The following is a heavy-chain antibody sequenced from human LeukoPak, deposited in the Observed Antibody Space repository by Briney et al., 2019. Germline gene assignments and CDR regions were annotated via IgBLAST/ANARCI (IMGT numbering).Heavy chain of an antibody. CDR3: AKQRPYYYGSGSYRAFDI. D-gene: IGHD3-10*01. Sequence: GESLEISCQASGSSFTTYWIGWVRQLPGKGLEWMGIIYPADSTAHYSPSFQGQVTISVDKSINTAYLQWSRLKASDTAMYYCAKQRPYYYGSGSYRAFDIWGQGTMVTVSS. V-gene: IGHV5-51*01. J-gene: IGHJ3*02. CDR2: IYPADSTA. CDR1: GSSFTTYW.